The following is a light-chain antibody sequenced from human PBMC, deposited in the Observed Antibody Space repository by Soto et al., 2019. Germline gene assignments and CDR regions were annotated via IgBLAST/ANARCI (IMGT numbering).Light chain of an antibody. CDR2: DAS. CDR1: QSVSSQ. Sequence: TVLTQSPATLSLSPGERATLSCRASQSVSSQLAWYQQKPGQAPRLLIYDASNRATGIPARFSGSGSGTDFTLTISSLEPEDFAVYYCQQRSNFLTFGPGTKVDIK. CDR3: QQRSNFLT. V-gene: IGKV3-11*01. J-gene: IGKJ3*01.